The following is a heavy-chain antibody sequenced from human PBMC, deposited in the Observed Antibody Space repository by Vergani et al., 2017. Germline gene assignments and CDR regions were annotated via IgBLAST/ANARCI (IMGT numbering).Heavy chain of an antibody. CDR2: INPNSGGT. D-gene: IGHD2-2*01. V-gene: IGHV1-2*04. CDR1: GYTFTGYY. J-gene: IGHJ5*02. CDR3: ASGPPLRGCSSTSCYSHEATNLFDP. Sequence: QVQLVQSGAEVKKPGASVKVSCKASGYTFTGYYMHWVRQAPGQGLEWMGWINPNSGGTNYAQKFQGWVTMTRDTSISTAYRELSRLRSDDTAVYYCASGPPLRGCSSTSCYSHEATNLFDPWGQGTLVTVSS.